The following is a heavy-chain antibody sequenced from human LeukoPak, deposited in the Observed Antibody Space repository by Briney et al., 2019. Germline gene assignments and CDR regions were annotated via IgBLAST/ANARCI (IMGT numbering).Heavy chain of an antibody. CDR3: AYTRLRLGSYFDY. Sequence: GASVKVSCKSSGYTFTGYYMHWVRQAPGQGLEWMGWINPNSGGTNYAQKFQGRVTMTRDTSISTAYTELSRLRSDDTAVYYCAYTRLRLGSYFDYWGQGTLVTVSS. V-gene: IGHV1-2*02. CDR1: GYTFTGYY. D-gene: IGHD5-12*01. CDR2: INPNSGGT. J-gene: IGHJ4*02.